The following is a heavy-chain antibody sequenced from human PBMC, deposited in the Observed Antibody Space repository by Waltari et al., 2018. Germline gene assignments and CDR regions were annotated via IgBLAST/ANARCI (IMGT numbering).Heavy chain of an antibody. CDR1: GGSISSYY. D-gene: IGHD3-10*01. CDR3: ARVGDGYPTFDY. CDR2: IYYSGST. V-gene: IGHV4-59*01. J-gene: IGHJ4*02. Sequence: QVQLQESGPGLVKPSETLSLTCTGSGGSISSYYWSWIRQPPGKGLEWIGYIYYSGSTNYNPSLKSRVTISVDTSKNQFSLKLSSVTAADTAVYYCARVGDGYPTFDYWGQGTLVTVSS.